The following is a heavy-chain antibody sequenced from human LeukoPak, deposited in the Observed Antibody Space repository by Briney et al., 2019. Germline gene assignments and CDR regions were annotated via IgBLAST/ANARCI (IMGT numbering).Heavy chain of an antibody. Sequence: TGGSLRLSCAASGFTFSSYNMNWVRQAPGKGLEWVSSITSGSSYIYYADSVKGRFTISRDNAKNSLYLQMNSLRAEDTAVYYCARDPYSGSYGNYYYYFMDVWGKGTTVTVSS. J-gene: IGHJ6*03. V-gene: IGHV3-21*01. CDR3: ARDPYSGSYGNYYYYFMDV. CDR1: GFTFSSYN. CDR2: ITSGSSYI. D-gene: IGHD1-26*01.